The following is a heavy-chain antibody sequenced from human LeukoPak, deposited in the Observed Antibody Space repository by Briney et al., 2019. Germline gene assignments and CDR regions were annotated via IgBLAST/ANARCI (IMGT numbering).Heavy chain of an antibody. CDR1: GYTFTSYG. CDR2: ISAYNGNT. CDR3: ARGGHYDFWSGYLYPHTPYYFDY. D-gene: IGHD3-3*01. V-gene: IGHV1-18*01. J-gene: IGHJ4*02. Sequence: ASVKVSCKASGYTFTSYGISWVRQAPGQGLEWMGWISAYNGNTNYAQKLQGRVTMTTDTSTSTAYMELSSLRSEDTAVYYCARGGHYDFWSGYLYPHTPYYFDYWGQGTLVTVSS.